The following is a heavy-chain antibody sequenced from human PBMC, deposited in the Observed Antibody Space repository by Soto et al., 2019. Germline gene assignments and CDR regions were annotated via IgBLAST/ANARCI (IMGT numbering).Heavy chain of an antibody. D-gene: IGHD5-12*01. V-gene: IGHV3-30*18. J-gene: IGHJ3*02. CDR1: GFTFSSYG. CDR2: ISYDGSNK. Sequence: GGSLRLSCAASGFTFSSYGMHWVRQAPGKGLEWVAVISYDGSNKYYADSVKGRFTISRDNSKNTLYLQMNSLRAEDTAVYYCAKDRLSIVATIDAFDIWGQGTMVTVSS. CDR3: AKDRLSIVATIDAFDI.